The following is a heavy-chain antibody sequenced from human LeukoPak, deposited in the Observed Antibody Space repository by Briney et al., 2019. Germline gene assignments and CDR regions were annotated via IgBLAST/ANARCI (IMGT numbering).Heavy chain of an antibody. V-gene: IGHV1-46*01. CDR1: GYTFTSYY. Sequence: VASVKVSCKASGYTFTSYYMHWVRQAPGQGLEWMGIINPSGGSTSYAQKFQGRVTMTRDMSTSTVYMELSSLRSEDTAVYYCASGHYYDSSGYRNDAFDIWGQGTMVTVSS. J-gene: IGHJ3*02. CDR3: ASGHYYDSSGYRNDAFDI. D-gene: IGHD3-22*01. CDR2: INPSGGST.